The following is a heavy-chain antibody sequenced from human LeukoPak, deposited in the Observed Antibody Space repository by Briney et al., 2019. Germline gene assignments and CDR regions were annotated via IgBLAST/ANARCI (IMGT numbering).Heavy chain of an antibody. CDR1: GFSFDSHA. Sequence: SGGSLRLSCAASGFSFDSHAMSWVRQAPGKRLEWVSAISGGDDSAFYGDSVRGRFTISRDSSKNTLFLQLSYLRPEDTAVYYCAKARNTWTDWWRFSFDCWGQGTLVTVSS. CDR3: AKARNTWTDWWRFSFDC. CDR2: ISGGDDSA. V-gene: IGHV3-23*01. J-gene: IGHJ4*02. D-gene: IGHD2-8*02.